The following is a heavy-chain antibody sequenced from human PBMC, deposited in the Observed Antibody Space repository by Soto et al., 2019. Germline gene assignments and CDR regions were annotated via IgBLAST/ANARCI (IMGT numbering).Heavy chain of an antibody. J-gene: IGHJ5*02. CDR2: IYSGGTT. Sequence: EVQLVESGGGLVQPGGSLRLSCAASGFTVSRNYMSWVRQAPGKGLEWVSVIYSGGTTYYADSVKGRFTISRDNSKNTLYLQMNSLRAEDTAVYYCARNGDSSDYRGWFDPCGQGTLVTVSS. CDR1: GFTVSRNY. V-gene: IGHV3-66*01. D-gene: IGHD3-22*01. CDR3: ARNGDSSDYRGWFDP.